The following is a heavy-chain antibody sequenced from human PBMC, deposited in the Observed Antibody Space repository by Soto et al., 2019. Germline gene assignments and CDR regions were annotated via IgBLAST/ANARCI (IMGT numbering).Heavy chain of an antibody. J-gene: IGHJ5*02. CDR3: AREGNYDFWSGYYGYNWFDP. CDR1: GGSISSGGYY. V-gene: IGHV4-31*03. CDR2: IYYSGST. D-gene: IGHD3-3*01. Sequence: QVQLQESGPGLVKPSQTLSLTCTVSGGSISSGGYYWSWIRQHPGKGLEWIGYIYYSGSTYYNPSLKSRVTISVDTFKNQFSLKLSSVAAADTAVYYCAREGNYDFWSGYYGYNWFDPWGQGTLVTVSS.